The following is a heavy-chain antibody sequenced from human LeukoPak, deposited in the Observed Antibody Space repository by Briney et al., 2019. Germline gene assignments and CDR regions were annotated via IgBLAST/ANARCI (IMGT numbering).Heavy chain of an antibody. CDR3: ARVRYSGSYYGMDV. CDR1: GFTFSSYS. D-gene: IGHD1-26*01. CDR2: ISSSSSYI. V-gene: IGHV3-21*01. Sequence: GGSLRLSCADSGFTFSSYSMNWVRQAPGKGLEWVSSISSSSSYIYYADSVKGRFTISRDNAKNSLYLQMNSLRAEDTAVYYCARVRYSGSYYGMDVWGQGTTVTVSS. J-gene: IGHJ6*02.